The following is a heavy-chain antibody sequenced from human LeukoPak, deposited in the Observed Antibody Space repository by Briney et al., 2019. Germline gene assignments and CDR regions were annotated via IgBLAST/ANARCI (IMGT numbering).Heavy chain of an antibody. J-gene: IGHJ4*02. V-gene: IGHV1-2*02. D-gene: IGHD4-17*01. Sequence: ASVKVSCKASGYTFTGYYMHWVRQAPGQGLEWMGWINPNSGGTNYAQKFQGRVTMTRDTSISTAYMELSRLRSDDTAVYYCARSDPYGDYPGYFDYWGQGTLVTVSS. CDR1: GYTFTGYY. CDR3: ARSDPYGDYPGYFDY. CDR2: INPNSGGT.